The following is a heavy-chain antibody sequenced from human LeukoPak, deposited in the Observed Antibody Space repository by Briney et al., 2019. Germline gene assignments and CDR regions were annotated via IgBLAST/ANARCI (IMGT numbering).Heavy chain of an antibody. CDR1: GFTFSSYG. D-gene: IGHD3-22*01. CDR2: IRYDGSNK. CDR3: AKVYTQHSSGYYRSKKAPNTDDY. J-gene: IGHJ4*02. V-gene: IGHV3-30*02. Sequence: PGGSLRLSCAASGFTFSSYGMHWVRQAPGKGLEWVAFIRYDGSNKYYADSVKGRFTISRDNSKNTLYLQMNSLRAEDTAVYYCAKVYTQHSSGYYRSKKAPNTDDYWGQGTLVTVPS.